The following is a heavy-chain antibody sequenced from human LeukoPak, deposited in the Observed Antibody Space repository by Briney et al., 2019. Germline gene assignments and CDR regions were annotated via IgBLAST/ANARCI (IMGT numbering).Heavy chain of an antibody. CDR2: ISYDGSNK. V-gene: IGHV3-30-3*01. J-gene: IGHJ4*02. CDR1: GFTFSSYA. D-gene: IGHD3-9*01. CDR3: ARDGSISL. Sequence: GRSLRLSCAASGFTFSSYAMHWVRQAPGKGLEWVAVISYDGSNKYYADSVKGRFTISRDNAKNTLYLQMNSLRAEDTAVYYCARDGSISLWGQGTLVTVSS.